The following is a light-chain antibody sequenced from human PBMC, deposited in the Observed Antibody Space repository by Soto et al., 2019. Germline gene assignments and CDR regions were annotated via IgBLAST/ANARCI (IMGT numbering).Light chain of an antibody. V-gene: IGKV1-9*01. CDR1: QGISSY. J-gene: IGKJ1*01. CDR3: QQLNSYPRT. Sequence: DIQLTQSPSFLSASVGDRVTITCRASQGISSYFAWYQQKPGKAPKLLIYAASTLQSGVPSRFSGSGSGTEFTLTISSLQPEDCATYYCQQLNSYPRTFGQGTKVEIK. CDR2: AAS.